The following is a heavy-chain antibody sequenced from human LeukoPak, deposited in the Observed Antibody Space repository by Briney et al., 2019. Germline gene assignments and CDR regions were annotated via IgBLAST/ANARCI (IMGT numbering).Heavy chain of an antibody. J-gene: IGHJ4*02. D-gene: IGHD6-13*01. CDR1: GFTFSSYG. CDR3: AKIGGSVAAAGMDY. CDR2: ISYDGSNK. Sequence: PGGSLRLSCAASGFTFSSYGMHWGRQAPGKGLEWVAVISYDGSNKYYADSVKGRFTISRDNSKNTLYLQMNSLRAEDTAVYYCAKIGGSVAAAGMDYWGQGTLVTVSS. V-gene: IGHV3-30*18.